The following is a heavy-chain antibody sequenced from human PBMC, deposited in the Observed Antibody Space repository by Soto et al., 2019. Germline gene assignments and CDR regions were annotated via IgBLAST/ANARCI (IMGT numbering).Heavy chain of an antibody. Sequence: TSETLSLTCTVSGGSISSSSYYWGWIRQPPGKGLEWIGSIYYSGSTYYNPSLKSRVTISVDTSKNQFSLKLSSVTAADTAVYYCARHEDYDSSEIDYWGQGTLVTVSS. CDR3: ARHEDYDSSEIDY. D-gene: IGHD3-22*01. J-gene: IGHJ4*02. V-gene: IGHV4-39*01. CDR2: IYYSGST. CDR1: GGSISSSSYY.